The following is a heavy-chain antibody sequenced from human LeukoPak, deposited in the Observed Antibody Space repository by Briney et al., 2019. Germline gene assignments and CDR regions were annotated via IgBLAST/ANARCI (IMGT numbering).Heavy chain of an antibody. V-gene: IGHV3-30*03. CDR3: ARDLKGPVNDVFDM. D-gene: IGHD4-23*01. Sequence: RSLRLSCAASGFTFSSYGMYWVRQAPGKGLEWVAVISYHGSNKYYADSVKGRFTISRDNSKNTLYLQMNSLRGEDTAVYYCARDLKGPVNDVFDMWGQGTMVTVSS. J-gene: IGHJ3*02. CDR2: ISYHGSNK. CDR1: GFTFSSYG.